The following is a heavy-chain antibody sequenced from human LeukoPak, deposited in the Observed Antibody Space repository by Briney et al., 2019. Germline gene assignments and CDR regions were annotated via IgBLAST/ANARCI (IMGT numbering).Heavy chain of an antibody. D-gene: IGHD5-24*01. V-gene: IGHV3-48*01. Sequence: GGSLRLSCAASGFTFSSYSMNWVRQAPGKGLEWVSYISSSSSTIYYADSVKGRFTISRDNAKNTLYLQMNSLRAEDTAVYYCAKQMAVDYFDYWGQGTLVTASS. J-gene: IGHJ4*02. CDR3: AKQMAVDYFDY. CDR2: ISSSSSTI. CDR1: GFTFSSYS.